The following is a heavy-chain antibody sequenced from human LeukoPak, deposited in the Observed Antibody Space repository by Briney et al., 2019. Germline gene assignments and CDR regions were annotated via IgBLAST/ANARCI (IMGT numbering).Heavy chain of an antibody. D-gene: IGHD6-13*01. CDR2: INHSGST. V-gene: IGHV4-34*01. Sequence: SETLSLTCAVYGGSFSGYYWSWIRQPPGKGLEWIGEINHSGSTNYNPSLKSRVTISVDTSRNQFSLKLSSVTAADTAVYYCARGPRDSSTQYNWFDPWGQGTLVTVSS. CDR1: GGSFSGYY. J-gene: IGHJ5*02. CDR3: ARGPRDSSTQYNWFDP.